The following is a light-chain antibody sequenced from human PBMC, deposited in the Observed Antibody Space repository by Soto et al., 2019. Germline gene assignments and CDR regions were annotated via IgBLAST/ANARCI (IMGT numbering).Light chain of an antibody. Sequence: DIMMTQSPLSLPVTPGEPASISCRSSQSLLHSVGYNYLDWYLQKPGQSPQLLIYLGSNRASGVPDRFSGSGSGTDFTLKISRVEAEDVGVYYCMQRLQAPLTFGGGTKVEIK. V-gene: IGKV2-28*01. CDR3: MQRLQAPLT. CDR1: QSLLHSVGYNY. CDR2: LGS. J-gene: IGKJ4*01.